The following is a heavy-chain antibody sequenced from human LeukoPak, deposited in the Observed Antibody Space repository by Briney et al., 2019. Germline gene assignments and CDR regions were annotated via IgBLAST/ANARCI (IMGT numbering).Heavy chain of an antibody. Sequence: GGSLRLSCAASGFTVSSNYMSWVRQAPGKGLEWVSVIYSGGSTYYADSVKGRFTISRDNSENTLYLQMNSLRAEDTAVYYCARGNWNYGESNAFDIWGQGTMVTVSS. CDR2: IYSGGST. CDR3: ARGNWNYGESNAFDI. V-gene: IGHV3-66*02. D-gene: IGHD1-7*01. J-gene: IGHJ3*02. CDR1: GFTVSSNY.